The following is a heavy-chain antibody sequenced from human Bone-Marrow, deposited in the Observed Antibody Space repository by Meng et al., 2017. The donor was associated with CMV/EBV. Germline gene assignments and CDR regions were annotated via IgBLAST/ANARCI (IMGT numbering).Heavy chain of an antibody. Sequence: SLKISCAASGFTFDGYAMHWVRQAPGKGLEWVSGISWNSGSIGYADSVKGRFTISRDNAKNSLYLQMNSLRAEDTALYYCAKNYMTMIVGDGMDVWGQGTTVTVSS. J-gene: IGHJ6*02. CDR3: AKNYMTMIVGDGMDV. CDR2: ISWNSGSI. D-gene: IGHD3-22*01. V-gene: IGHV3-9*01. CDR1: GFTFDGYA.